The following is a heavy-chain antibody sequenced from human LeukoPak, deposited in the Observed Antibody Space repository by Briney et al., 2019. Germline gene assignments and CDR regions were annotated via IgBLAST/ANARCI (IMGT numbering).Heavy chain of an antibody. Sequence: SETLSLTCTVSGVSISSSNYYWGWIRQPPGKGLEWIGSIYYSGSTYYNPSLKSRVTISVDTSKNQFSLKLSSVTAADTAVYYCARRGPGDSLDYWGQGTLVTVSS. J-gene: IGHJ4*02. CDR1: GVSISSSNYY. D-gene: IGHD3-16*01. CDR3: ARRGPGDSLDY. CDR2: IYYSGST. V-gene: IGHV4-39*01.